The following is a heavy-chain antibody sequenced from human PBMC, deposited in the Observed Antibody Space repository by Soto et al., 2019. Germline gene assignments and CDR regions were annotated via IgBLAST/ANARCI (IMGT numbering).Heavy chain of an antibody. CDR3: ARDIPQGILTGQPHSHDPVYYYYGMDG. CDR1: GFTVSSNY. V-gene: IGHV3-53*02. Sequence: EVQLVETGGGLIQPGGSLRLSCAASGFTVSSNYMSWVRQAPGKGLEWVSVIYSGGSTYYADSVKGRFTISRDNSKNTLYLQMSGLRVEDTAVYYCARDIPQGILTGQPHSHDPVYYYYGMDGWGQGTTGTVSS. CDR2: IYSGGST. J-gene: IGHJ6*02. D-gene: IGHD3-9*01.